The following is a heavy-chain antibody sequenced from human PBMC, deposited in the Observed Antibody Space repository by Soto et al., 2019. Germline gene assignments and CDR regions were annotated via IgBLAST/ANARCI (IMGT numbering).Heavy chain of an antibody. D-gene: IGHD6-13*01. J-gene: IGHJ6*03. Sequence: ASVKVSCKASGYTFTSYDINWVRQATGQGLEWMGWMNPNSGNTGYAQKFQGRVTMTRNTSISTAYMELSSLRSEDTAVYYCASSSRCLIYYYYYMDVWGKGTTVTVS. V-gene: IGHV1-8*01. CDR2: MNPNSGNT. CDR3: ASSSRCLIYYYYYMDV. CDR1: GYTFTSYD.